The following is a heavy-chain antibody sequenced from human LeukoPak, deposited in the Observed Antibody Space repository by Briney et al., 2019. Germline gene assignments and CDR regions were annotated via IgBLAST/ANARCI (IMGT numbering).Heavy chain of an antibody. CDR2: IYTNGST. V-gene: IGHV4-4*09. Sequence: SETLSLTCTVSGGSISSYYWSWIRQPPGKGLEWIGYIYTNGSTNYNPSLKSRVTISVDTSKNQFSLKLSSVTAADTAVYYCARTFNGVSKFDYWGQGALVTVSS. D-gene: IGHD2-8*01. J-gene: IGHJ4*02. CDR1: GGSISSYY. CDR3: ARTFNGVSKFDY.